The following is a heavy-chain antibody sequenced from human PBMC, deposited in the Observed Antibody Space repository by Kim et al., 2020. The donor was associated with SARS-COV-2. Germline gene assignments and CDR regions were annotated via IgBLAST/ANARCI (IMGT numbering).Heavy chain of an antibody. CDR3: TTYPFTIWFGEFLNWFDP. D-gene: IGHD3-10*01. V-gene: IGHV3-15*01. J-gene: IGHJ5*02. Sequence: GGSLRLSCAASGFTFSNAWMSWVRQAPGKGLEWVGRIKSKTDGGTTDYAAPVKGRFTISRDDSKNTLYLQMNSLKTEDTAVYYCTTYPFTIWFGEFLNWFDPWGQGTLVTVSS. CDR2: IKSKTDGGTT. CDR1: GFTFSNAW.